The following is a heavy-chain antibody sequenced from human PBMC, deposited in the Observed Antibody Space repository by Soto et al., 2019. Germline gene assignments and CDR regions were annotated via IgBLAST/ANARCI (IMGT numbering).Heavy chain of an antibody. CDR3: ARLRAAGIYYYYGMNV. CDR1: GFVFSDYY. V-gene: IGHV3-11*01. J-gene: IGHJ6*02. D-gene: IGHD6-13*01. Sequence: QVQLVESGGGLVKPGGSLRLSCAASGFVFSDYYMNWIRQAPGKGLEWISYISNSGSTIYYAASVKGRFTISRDNVKNSVSLEMNSLRAEDTAVYYCARLRAAGIYYYYGMNVWGQGTTVTVSS. CDR2: ISNSGSTI.